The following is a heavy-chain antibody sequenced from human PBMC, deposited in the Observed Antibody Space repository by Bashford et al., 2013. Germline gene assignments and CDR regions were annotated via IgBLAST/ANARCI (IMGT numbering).Heavy chain of an antibody. Sequence: GESLKISCKGSGYSFTSYWIGWVRQMPGKGLEWMGIIYPGDSDTRYSPSFQGQVTISADKSISTAYLQWSSLKASDTAMYYCARRSYSSSSGGYYYYGMDVWGQGTTVTVSS. CDR2: IYPGDSDT. V-gene: IGHV5-51*01. J-gene: IGHJ6*02. D-gene: IGHD6-6*01. CDR1: GYSFTSYW. CDR3: ARRSYSSSSGGYYYYGMDV.